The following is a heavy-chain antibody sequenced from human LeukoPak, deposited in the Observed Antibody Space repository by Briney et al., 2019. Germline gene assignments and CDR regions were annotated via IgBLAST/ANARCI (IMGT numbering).Heavy chain of an antibody. CDR3: ARSGGVHDYGGYLE. CDR1: GYTFTGYY. J-gene: IGHJ4*02. D-gene: IGHD4-23*01. Sequence: ASVKVSCKASGYTFTGYYMHWVRQAPGQGLEWMGWINPNSGGTNYAQKFQGRVTMTRDKSISTAYMELSRLRSDDTGVYYCARSGGVHDYGGYLEWGQRTLVTVSS. CDR2: INPNSGGT. V-gene: IGHV1-2*02.